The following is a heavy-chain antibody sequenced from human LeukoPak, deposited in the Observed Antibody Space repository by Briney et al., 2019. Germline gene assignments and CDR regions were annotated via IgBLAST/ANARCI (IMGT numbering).Heavy chain of an antibody. J-gene: IGHJ5*02. CDR3: AREVAAAGTPYNWFDP. CDR1: GVSISSYY. D-gene: IGHD6-13*01. Sequence: SETLSLTCTVSGVSISSYYWSWIRQPPGKGLEWIGYIYYSGSTNYNPSLKSRVTISVDTSKNQFSLKLSSVTAADTAVYYCAREVAAAGTPYNWFDPWGQGTLVTVSS. V-gene: IGHV4-59*01. CDR2: IYYSGST.